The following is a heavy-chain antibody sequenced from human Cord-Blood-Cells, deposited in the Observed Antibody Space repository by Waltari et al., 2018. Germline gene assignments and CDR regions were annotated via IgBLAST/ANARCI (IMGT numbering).Heavy chain of an antibody. J-gene: IGHJ4*02. CDR2: IYYSGST. V-gene: IGHV4-39*01. CDR3: ARQVWESIDY. D-gene: IGHD1-26*01. CDR1: GGSISSSRYY. Sequence: QLQLQESGPGLVKPSETLSLTCTVSGGSISSSRYYWGWISQPPGKGLEWIGSIYYSGSTYYNPSLKSRVTISVDTSKNQFSLKLSSVTAADTAVYYCARQVWESIDYWGQGTLVTVSS.